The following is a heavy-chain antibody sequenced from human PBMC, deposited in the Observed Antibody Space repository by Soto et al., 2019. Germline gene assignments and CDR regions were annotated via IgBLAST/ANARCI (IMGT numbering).Heavy chain of an antibody. D-gene: IGHD1-20*01. V-gene: IGHV1-69*01. CDR1: GVTFSSET. Sequence: QVQLVQSGAEVKKPGSSVKVSCKASGVTFSSETISWVRQAPGQGLEWVGGIIPLFGTANYAQKFHGRVTITEDESTSTLYIELISLRSDDTAVDYCATELVDNPASPFDSWGQGTLVPVAS. J-gene: IGHJ4*02. CDR3: ATELVDNPASPFDS. CDR2: IIPLFGTA.